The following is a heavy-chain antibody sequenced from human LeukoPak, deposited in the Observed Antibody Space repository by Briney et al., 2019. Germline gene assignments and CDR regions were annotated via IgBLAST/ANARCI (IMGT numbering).Heavy chain of an antibody. CDR1: GYTFTSSG. CDR3: AREEGGNSYYMDV. CDR2: ISGYNGET. D-gene: IGHD3-16*01. Sequence: GASVKVSCKASGYTFTSSGISWVRQAPGQGLEWMGWISGYNGETNYVQKFLGRVTMTIDSSTSTAYMELRSLRSDDTAVYYCAREEGGNSYYMDVWGKGTTVTVSS. J-gene: IGHJ6*03. V-gene: IGHV1-18*01.